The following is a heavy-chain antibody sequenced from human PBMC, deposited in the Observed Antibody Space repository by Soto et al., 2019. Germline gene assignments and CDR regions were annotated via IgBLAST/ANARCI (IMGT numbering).Heavy chain of an antibody. CDR1: GGAIDSGGYS. V-gene: IGHV4-30-2*01. CDR3: ARDFGDFGGGYWFDP. D-gene: IGHD4-17*01. CDR2: VYHVGST. Sequence: TLSLTVDVSGGAIDSGGYSWSWIRHPPGKGLEWIGYVYHVGSTHYNPSLKSRVSISLDRSKNQISLRLTSVTPADTAVYYCARDFGDFGGGYWFDPWGQGTLVIVSS. J-gene: IGHJ5*02.